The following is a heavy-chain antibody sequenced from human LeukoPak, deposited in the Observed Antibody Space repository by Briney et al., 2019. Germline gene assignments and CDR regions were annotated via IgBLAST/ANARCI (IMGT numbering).Heavy chain of an antibody. CDR2: IYSDGRT. CDR1: GVTVSSNY. J-gene: IGHJ3*02. V-gene: IGHV3-53*01. D-gene: IGHD6-13*01. Sequence: GGSLRLSCAASGVTVSSNYISWVRQAPGKGLEWVSVIYSDGRTYYTDSVKGRFTISRDNSKNTLYLQMNSLRAEDTAVYYCAKDQDSSSWYGLGAFDIWGQGTMVTVSS. CDR3: AKDQDSSSWYGLGAFDI.